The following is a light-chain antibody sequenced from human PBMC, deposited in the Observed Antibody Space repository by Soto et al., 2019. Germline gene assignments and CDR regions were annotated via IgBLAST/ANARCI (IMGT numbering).Light chain of an antibody. Sequence: EIVLTQSPDTLSVSPGERATLSCRASQSVSSSSLAWYQQKPGQAPRLLIYGASNRATGIPDRFSGSGSGTDFTLTISRLEPEDFAVYYCQQYGSSPLCTFGQGTEVEIK. CDR2: GAS. CDR1: QSVSSSS. CDR3: QQYGSSPLCT. J-gene: IGKJ1*01. V-gene: IGKV3-20*01.